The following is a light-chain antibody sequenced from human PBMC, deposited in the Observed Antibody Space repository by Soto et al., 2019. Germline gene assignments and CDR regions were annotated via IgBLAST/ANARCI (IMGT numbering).Light chain of an antibody. Sequence: ILMTQSPATLSVSPGERATLSCRASQSVSNNLAWYQQKPGQAPRLLIYDASTRATGIPARFSGSGSGTDFTLTISGLQSEDFSLYYCQQYNNWPPWTFGQGTKVEIK. CDR3: QQYNNWPPWT. CDR1: QSVSNN. J-gene: IGKJ1*01. CDR2: DAS. V-gene: IGKV3-15*01.